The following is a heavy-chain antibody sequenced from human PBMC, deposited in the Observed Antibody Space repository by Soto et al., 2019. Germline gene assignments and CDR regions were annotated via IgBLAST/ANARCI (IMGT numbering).Heavy chain of an antibody. J-gene: IGHJ6*02. CDR2: MSAGGGST. CDR1: GFSFSSYA. D-gene: IGHD3-10*01. Sequence: PGGSLRLSCAASGFSFSSYAMSWFRQAPGKGLEWVSCMSAGGGSTFHAGSVKGRFTISRDNSKNTLYLQMNSLRAEDTAVYYCAKDSYGSGTDYFYGMDVRGQGTTVTVSS. CDR3: AKDSYGSGTDYFYGMDV. V-gene: IGHV3-23*01.